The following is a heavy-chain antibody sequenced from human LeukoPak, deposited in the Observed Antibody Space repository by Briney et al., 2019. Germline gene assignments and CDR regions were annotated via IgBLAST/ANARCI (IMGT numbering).Heavy chain of an antibody. V-gene: IGHV3-11*01. D-gene: IGHD6-19*01. CDR1: GFTFSDYY. CDR3: AREPSIAVTGTGASPFDY. J-gene: IGHJ4*02. CDR2: ISNSGTTI. Sequence: GGSLRLSCAASGFTFSDYYMSWIRQAPGKGLEWVSYISNSGTTIYYVDSVKGRFTISRDNAKNSLYLQMNSLRAEDTAVYYCAREPSIAVTGTGASPFDYWGQGTLVTVSS.